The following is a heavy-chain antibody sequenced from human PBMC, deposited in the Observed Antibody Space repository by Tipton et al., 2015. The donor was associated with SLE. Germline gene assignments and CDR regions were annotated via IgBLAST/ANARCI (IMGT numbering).Heavy chain of an antibody. V-gene: IGHV4-39*07. Sequence: PGLVKPSETLSLTCTVSGDSISTSNSYWGWARQPPGKGLEWIGSIYYSGSTYYSPSLKSRVTISADTSKNQFSLKLSSVTAADTAVYYCASPLPYDYSNSVYFEQWGQGTLVTVSS. J-gene: IGHJ4*02. D-gene: IGHD4-11*01. CDR1: GDSISTSNSY. CDR2: IYYSGST. CDR3: ASPLPYDYSNSVYFEQ.